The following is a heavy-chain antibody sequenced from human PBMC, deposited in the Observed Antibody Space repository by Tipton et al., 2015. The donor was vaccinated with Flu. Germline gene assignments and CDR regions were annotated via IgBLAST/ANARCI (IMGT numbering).Heavy chain of an antibody. CDR2: INPNSGST. CDR1: GYTFTGYY. Sequence: QVQLVQSGAEVKKPGASVKVSCKASGYTFTGYYMHWVRQAPGQGLEWMGWINPNSGSTNYAQKFQGRVTMTRDTSISTAYMELSRLRSDDTAVYYCARGDGSSIFGVVTIYYFDYWGQGTLVTVSS. J-gene: IGHJ4*02. D-gene: IGHD3-3*01. CDR3: ARGDGSSIFGVVTIYYFDY. V-gene: IGHV1-2*02.